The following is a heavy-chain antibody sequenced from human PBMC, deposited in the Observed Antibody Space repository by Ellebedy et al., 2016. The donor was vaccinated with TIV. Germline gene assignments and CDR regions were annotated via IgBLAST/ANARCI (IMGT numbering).Heavy chain of an antibody. V-gene: IGHV1-8*01. CDR3: AREGGVYYIDY. Sequence: YAQKFQGRVTMTRNTSISTAYMELSSLRSEDTAVYYCAREGGVYYIDYWGQGTLVTVSS. D-gene: IGHD1-26*01. J-gene: IGHJ4*02.